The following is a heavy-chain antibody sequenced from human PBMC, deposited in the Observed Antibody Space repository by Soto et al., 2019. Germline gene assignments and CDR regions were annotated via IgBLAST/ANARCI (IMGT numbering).Heavy chain of an antibody. J-gene: IGHJ6*02. CDR3: TRVGGVYSYYYGMDV. CDR1: GFTFGDYA. V-gene: IGHV3-49*04. D-gene: IGHD1-26*01. CDR2: IRSKAYGGTT. Sequence: GGSLRLSCTASGFTFGDYAMSWVRQAPGKGLEWVGFIRSKAYGGTTEYAASVKGRFTISRDDSKSIAYLQMNSLKTEDTAVYYCTRVGGVYSYYYGMDVWGQGTTVTVSS.